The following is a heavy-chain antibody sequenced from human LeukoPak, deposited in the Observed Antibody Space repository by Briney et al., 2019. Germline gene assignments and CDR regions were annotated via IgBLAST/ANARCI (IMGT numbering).Heavy chain of an antibody. CDR1: GFTFSNAW. V-gene: IGHV3-15*01. J-gene: IGHJ3*02. CDR2: IKSKTDGGTT. Sequence: PGGSLRLSCAASGFTFSNAWMSWVRQAPGKGLEWVGRIKSKTDGGTTDYAAPVKGRFTISRDDSKNTLYLQMNSLKTEDTAVYYCARDPLYSGSQGAFDIWGQGTMVTVSS. D-gene: IGHD1-26*01. CDR3: ARDPLYSGSQGAFDI.